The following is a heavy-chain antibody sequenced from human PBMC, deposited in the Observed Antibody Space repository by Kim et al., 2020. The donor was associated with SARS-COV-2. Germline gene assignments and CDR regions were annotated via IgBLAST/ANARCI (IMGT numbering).Heavy chain of an antibody. Sequence: ASVKVSCKASGFTFSDYAMYWVRQAPGQRLEWMGWINAGGGNTRYSQKFQGRVTITWDTSASTAYMDLTSLRFEDTAVYYCARERFGGSFDYWGQGTLVT. D-gene: IGHD3-10*01. CDR1: GFTFSDYA. V-gene: IGHV1-3*01. CDR3: ARERFGGSFDY. J-gene: IGHJ4*02. CDR2: INAGGGNT.